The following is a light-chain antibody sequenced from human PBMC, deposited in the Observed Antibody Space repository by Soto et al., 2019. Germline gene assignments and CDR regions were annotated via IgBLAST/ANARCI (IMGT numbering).Light chain of an antibody. V-gene: IGKV1-33*01. J-gene: IGKJ5*01. CDR3: QQYDYLPST. Sequence: DIQMTQSPSSLSASVGDRVAISCQASQDLNTYLNWYQQKPGKAPHLLIYATFNLEAGGPSRFGGSGSCTDFNFTISSLQPNAIPAYYCQQYDYLPSTFGQGTRLLMK. CDR2: ATF. CDR1: QDLNTY.